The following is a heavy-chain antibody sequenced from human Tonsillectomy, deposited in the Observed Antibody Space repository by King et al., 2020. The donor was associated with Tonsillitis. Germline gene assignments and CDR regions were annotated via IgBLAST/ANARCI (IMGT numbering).Heavy chain of an antibody. Sequence: FQLVQSGAEVKKPGASVKVSCKASGYTFTSYYMHWVRQAPGQGLEWMGIINPSGGSTSYAHKFQGRVTMTRDTSTSTVYMELSSLRSEDTAVYYCAREGRGDDRILSEGNWFDPWGQGTLVTVSS. CDR1: GYTFTSYY. CDR3: AREGRGDDRILSEGNWFDP. D-gene: IGHD2-15*01. V-gene: IGHV1-46*01. CDR2: INPSGGST. J-gene: IGHJ5*02.